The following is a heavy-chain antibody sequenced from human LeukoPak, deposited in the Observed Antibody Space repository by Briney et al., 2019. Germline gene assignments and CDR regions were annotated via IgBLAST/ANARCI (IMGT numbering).Heavy chain of an antibody. CDR1: RDTFNVAW. V-gene: IGHV3-7*01. J-gene: IGHJ4*02. CDR3: AIWTSGNY. CDR2: MDPTGSQK. Sequence: PGGSLRLSCADSRDTFNVAWMNSVRQAPGKGLEWVANMDPTGSQKRYVDSVRGRFTISKDNPGASLYLDMHSLRAEDTAIYYCAIWTSGNYWGQGTLVTVSS. D-gene: IGHD1-1*01.